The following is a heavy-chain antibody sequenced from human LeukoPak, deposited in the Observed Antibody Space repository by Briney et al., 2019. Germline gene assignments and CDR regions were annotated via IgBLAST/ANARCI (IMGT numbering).Heavy chain of an antibody. D-gene: IGHD3-3*01. CDR1: GFTFSSSA. CDR3: AKGHDIWSFDY. Sequence: GGSLRLSCAGSGFTFSSSAMSWVRQAPGKGLEWVSAISGGGDSTYYADSVKGRFTSSRDNSKNTLYLQMNSLTAEDTAVYYCAKGHDIWSFDYWGEGTPVTVSS. V-gene: IGHV3-23*01. CDR2: ISGGGDST. J-gene: IGHJ4*02.